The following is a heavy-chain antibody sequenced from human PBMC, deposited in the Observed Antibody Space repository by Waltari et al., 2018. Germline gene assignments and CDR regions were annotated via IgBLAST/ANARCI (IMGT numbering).Heavy chain of an antibody. CDR3: AGIGGDYLTGWGYVDL. Sequence: QVQLQESGPELVKPSQTLSLTCDVSGGSISRSSYPWTWIRHHPGESLEWSGYIYYRGRTKNNPPRRSRVISADDTSKNQFSLKRSAVTAADAADYHCAGIGGDYLTGWGYVDLWGRGTRVTVSS. D-gene: IGHD3-9*01. CDR2: IYYRGRT. CDR1: GGSISRSSYP. V-gene: IGHV4-31*11. J-gene: IGHJ2*01.